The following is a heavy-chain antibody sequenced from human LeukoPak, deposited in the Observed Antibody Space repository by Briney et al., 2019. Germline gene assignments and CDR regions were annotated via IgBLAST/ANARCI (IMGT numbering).Heavy chain of an antibody. Sequence: GGSLRLSCAAFGFIVSSNYMTWVRQAPGKGLEWVSVIYSGGTTYYADSVKGRFTISRDNSKNTLYLQMNSLRAEDTAVYYCARAVKPPLVRIVLYPYYFDSWGQGTLVTVSS. D-gene: IGHD2-15*01. CDR3: ARAVKPPLVRIVLYPYYFDS. CDR1: GFIVSSNY. J-gene: IGHJ4*02. V-gene: IGHV3-53*01. CDR2: IYSGGTT.